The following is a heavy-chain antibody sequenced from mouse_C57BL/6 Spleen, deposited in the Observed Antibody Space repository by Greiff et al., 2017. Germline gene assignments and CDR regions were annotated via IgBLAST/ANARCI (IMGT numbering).Heavy chain of an antibody. CDR3: AIYDGYYYFDY. CDR2: IHPNSGST. CDR1: GYTFTSYW. V-gene: IGHV1-64*01. J-gene: IGHJ2*01. D-gene: IGHD2-3*01. Sequence: VQLQQPGAELVKPGASVKLSCKASGYTFTSYWMHWVKQRPGQGLEWIGMIHPNSGSTNYNEKFKSKATLTVDKSSSTAYMQLSSLTSEDSAVYYCAIYDGYYYFDYWGQGTTRTVSS.